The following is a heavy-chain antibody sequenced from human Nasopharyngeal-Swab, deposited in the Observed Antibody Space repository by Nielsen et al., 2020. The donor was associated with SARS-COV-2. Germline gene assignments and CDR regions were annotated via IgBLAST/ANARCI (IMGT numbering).Heavy chain of an antibody. J-gene: IGHJ4*02. CDR2: TNPDTGNT. CDR1: GYTFTDYA. CDR3: ARKGRNFAFDY. V-gene: IGHV1-3*01. D-gene: IGHD1-14*01. Sequence: ASVKVSCKASGYTFTDYAIHWVRQAPGQGLEWLGWTNPDTGNTLYSQTFQGRIAITRDTSANTAHLEVNSLTSEDTAVYFCARKGRNFAFDYWGQGTLVTVSS.